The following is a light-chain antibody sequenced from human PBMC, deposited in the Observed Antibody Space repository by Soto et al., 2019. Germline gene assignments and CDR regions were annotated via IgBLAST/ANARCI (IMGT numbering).Light chain of an antibody. CDR1: QSVRSSY. V-gene: IGKV3-20*01. Sequence: EIVLTQSPGTLSLSPGERATLSCRASQSVRSSYLAWYQHNPGPAPRLLIYDTSNGAAGIPARFSGSGSGTDFTLTITSLQPDDFGVYYCQQYKSSSTFGQGTKVDIK. CDR2: DTS. CDR3: QQYKSSST. J-gene: IGKJ1*01.